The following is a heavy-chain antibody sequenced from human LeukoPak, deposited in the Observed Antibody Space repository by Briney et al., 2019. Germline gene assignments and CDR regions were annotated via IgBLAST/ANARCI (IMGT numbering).Heavy chain of an antibody. CDR1: GYTFTSYD. J-gene: IGHJ4*02. Sequence: ASVQVSCKASGYTFTSYDINWVRQATGQGLEWMGWMNPNSGNTGYAQKFQGRVTMTRNTSISTAYMELSSLRSEDTAVYYCARTDCSSTSCLSSRYWGQGTLVTVSS. CDR3: ARTDCSSTSCLSSRY. V-gene: IGHV1-8*01. D-gene: IGHD2-2*01. CDR2: MNPNSGNT.